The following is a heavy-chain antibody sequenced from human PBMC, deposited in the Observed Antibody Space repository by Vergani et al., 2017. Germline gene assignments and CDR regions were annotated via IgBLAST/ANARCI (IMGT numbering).Heavy chain of an antibody. D-gene: IGHD3-16*01. V-gene: IGHV4-59*01. Sequence: QVQLQESGPGLVKPSETLSLTCTVSGGSISSYYWSWIRQPPGKGLEWIGYIYYSGSTNYNPSLKSRVTISVDTSKNQFSLKLSSVTAADTAVYYCAREFGGYAAGLIDYWGQGTLVTVS. J-gene: IGHJ4*02. CDR1: GGSISSYY. CDR3: AREFGGYAAGLIDY. CDR2: IYYSGST.